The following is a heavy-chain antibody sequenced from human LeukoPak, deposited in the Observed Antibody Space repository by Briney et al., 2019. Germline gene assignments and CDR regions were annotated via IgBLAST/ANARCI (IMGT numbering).Heavy chain of an antibody. CDR2: IYYSGST. J-gene: IGHJ6*03. D-gene: IGHD6-6*01. CDR3: ARDDGSSSYYYYMDV. V-gene: IGHV4-31*03. CDR1: GGSISSGGYY. Sequence: SQTLSLTCTVSGGSISSGGYYWSWIRQHPGKGLEWIGYIYYSGSTYYNPSLKSRVTISVDTSKNQFSLKLSSVTAADTAVYYCARDDGSSSYYYYMDVWGKGTTVTVSS.